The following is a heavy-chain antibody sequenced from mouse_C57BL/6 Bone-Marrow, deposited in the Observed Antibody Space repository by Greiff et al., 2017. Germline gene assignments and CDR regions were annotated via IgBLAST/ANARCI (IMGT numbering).Heavy chain of an antibody. CDR1: GYTFTDHS. CDR2: INPSDGST. Sequence: QVQLQQSDAELVKPGASVKISCKVSGYTFTDHSIHWMNQRPEQGLEWIGYINPSDGSTKYNEKFKGKATLTADKSSSTAYMQLNSLTSEDSAVYYCAGGVRRKDYAMDYWGQGTSVTVSS. V-gene: IGHV1-78*01. D-gene: IGHD2-14*01. J-gene: IGHJ4*01. CDR3: AGGVRRKDYAMDY.